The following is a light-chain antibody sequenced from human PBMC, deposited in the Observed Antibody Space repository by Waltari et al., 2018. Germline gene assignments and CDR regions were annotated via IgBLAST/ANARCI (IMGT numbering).Light chain of an antibody. V-gene: IGLV2-11*01. CDR3: CSYAGSYTYV. CDR1: SSDVGGYNY. J-gene: IGLJ1*01. CDR2: DVS. Sequence: QSALTQPRSVSGSPGQSVTISCTGTSSDVGGYNYVSWYQQHPGKAPKLLIYDVSKRPSGVPVLFSGSKSGNTASLTISGLQAEDDADYYCCSYAGSYTYVFGTGTKVTVL.